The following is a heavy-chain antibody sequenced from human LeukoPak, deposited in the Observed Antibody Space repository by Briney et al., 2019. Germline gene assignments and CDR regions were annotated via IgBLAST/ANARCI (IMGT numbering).Heavy chain of an antibody. CDR2: NYYSGST. CDR3: ARRGDAFDI. J-gene: IGHJ3*02. V-gene: IGHV4-30-4*01. CDR1: GGSISSGDYS. D-gene: IGHD3-16*01. Sequence: SETLSLTCTVSGGSISSGDYSWRWIRQPPGKGLEWIGYNYYSGSTYYNPSLKSRVTISVDTSKNQFSLKLSSVTAADTAVYYCARRGDAFDIWGQGTMVTVSS.